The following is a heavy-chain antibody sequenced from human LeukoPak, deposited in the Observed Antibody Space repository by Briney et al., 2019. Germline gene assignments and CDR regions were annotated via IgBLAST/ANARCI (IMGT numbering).Heavy chain of an antibody. J-gene: IGHJ4*02. D-gene: IGHD5-18*01. V-gene: IGHV3-30-3*01. CDR2: ISYDGSNK. CDR3: ARGWKLWTLDY. Sequence: GSLRLSCAASGFTFSSYAMHWVRQAPGKGLEWVAVISYDGSNKYYADSVKGRFTISRDNSKNTLYLQMNSLRAEDTAVYYCARGWKLWTLDYWGQGTLVTVSS. CDR1: GFTFSSYA.